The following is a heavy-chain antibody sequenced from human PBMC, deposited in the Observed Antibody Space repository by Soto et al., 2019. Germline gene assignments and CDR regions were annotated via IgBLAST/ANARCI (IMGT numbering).Heavy chain of an antibody. V-gene: IGHV3-21*06. CDR3: ARVGTDYGSGSQYYSDD. J-gene: IGHJ4*02. D-gene: IGHD3-10*01. Sequence: VGSLRLSCTSSGFSFRSYYMIWVRQAPGRWLEWVSSISPSSSFLNYADSLKGRFAISRDNAKSSVNLQMNSLRAEDTAVYYCARVGTDYGSGSQYYSDDWGQGTLVTISS. CDR2: ISPSSSFL. CDR1: GFSFRSYY.